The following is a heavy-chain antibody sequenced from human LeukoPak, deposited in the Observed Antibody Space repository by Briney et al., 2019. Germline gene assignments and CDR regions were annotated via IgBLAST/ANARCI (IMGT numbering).Heavy chain of an antibody. CDR2: MYPGDSDI. V-gene: IGHV5-51*01. D-gene: IGHD3-3*01. Sequence: GESLKISCKASGYWFTSLTTYWIVWVRQMPGKGLECMGIMYPGDSDIRYSPSFEGHVTISADKSINTAYLQWSSLKASDTATYYCARGGGVLAWILTWTSTFDVWGQGTRVTVSS. CDR1: GYWFTSLTTYW. J-gene: IGHJ3*01. CDR3: ARGGGVLAWILTWTSTFDV.